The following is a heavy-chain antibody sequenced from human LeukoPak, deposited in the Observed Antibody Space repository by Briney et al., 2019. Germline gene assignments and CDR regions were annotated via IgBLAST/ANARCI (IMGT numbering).Heavy chain of an antibody. CDR3: ARDLHGPLWTN. V-gene: IGHV3-48*03. J-gene: IGHJ4*02. CDR1: GFTFSSYE. Sequence: QAGGSLRLSCAASGFTFSSYEMNWVRQAPGKGLEWVSYISSSGSTIYYADSVKGRFTISRDNAKNALYLQMNSLRAEDTAVYYCARDLHGPLWTNWGQGTLVTVSS. D-gene: IGHD2-21*01. CDR2: ISSSGSTI.